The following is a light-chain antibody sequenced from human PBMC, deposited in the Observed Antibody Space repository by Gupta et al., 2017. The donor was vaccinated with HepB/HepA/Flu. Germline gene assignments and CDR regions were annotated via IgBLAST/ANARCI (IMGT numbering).Light chain of an antibody. Sequence: EIALTQSPASLSFSLGERATLSCRPSKSVSSSYLAWYQQKPGQAPRLLIYGASTRAIGLPDRFSGSGSGTEFTLTISRLEPEDFAVYYCQQDGSSPWTFGEGTKVEIK. CDR1: KSVSSSY. CDR2: GAS. CDR3: QQDGSSPWT. J-gene: IGKJ1*01. V-gene: IGKV3-20*01.